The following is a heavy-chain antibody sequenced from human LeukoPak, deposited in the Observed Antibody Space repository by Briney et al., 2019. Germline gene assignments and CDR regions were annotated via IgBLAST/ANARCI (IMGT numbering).Heavy chain of an antibody. CDR1: SVSITPYY. J-gene: IGHJ4*02. V-gene: IGHV4-59*01. Sequence: ASETLSLTCSVSSVSITPYYWTWIRQPPGKGLEWIGYIYHSGNTKYNPSLKGRVTMSIDTSKNQFFLNVTSVTAADTAVYYCASEVADGYWGQGTLVIVS. CDR2: IYHSGNT. CDR3: ASEVADGY. D-gene: IGHD2-21*01.